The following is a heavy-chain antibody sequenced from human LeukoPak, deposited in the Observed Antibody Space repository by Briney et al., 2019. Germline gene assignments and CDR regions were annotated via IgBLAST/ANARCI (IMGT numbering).Heavy chain of an antibody. CDR3: ARDPHFSVAGDPEPSWVDP. V-gene: IGHV1-69*04. CDR1: GATFSSYA. CDR2: IIPMLGTV. J-gene: IGHJ5*02. D-gene: IGHD1-14*01. Sequence: SVKVSCKASGATFSSYAINWVRQAPGQGLEWMGRIIPMLGTVNYAQKFQGRVTIIADKFTSTAYMELSSLRSEDTAVYYCARDPHFSVAGDPEPSWVDPWGQGTLVTVSS.